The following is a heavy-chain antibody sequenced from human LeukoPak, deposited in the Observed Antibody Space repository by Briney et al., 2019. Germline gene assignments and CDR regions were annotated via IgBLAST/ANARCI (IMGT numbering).Heavy chain of an antibody. CDR2: ISGRDGTT. V-gene: IGHV3-23*01. CDR3: AKAYVTSFLLGNYYNFMDV. CDR1: GFTFSRYA. J-gene: IGHJ6*03. Sequence: GGSLRLSCAASGFTFSRYAMTWVRQAPGKGLEWVSSISGRDGTTYYADSVKGRFTISRDNSKNTLFLQMSSLRAEDSAVYYCAKAYVTSFLLGNYYNFMDVWGKGTTVTVSS. D-gene: IGHD3-22*01.